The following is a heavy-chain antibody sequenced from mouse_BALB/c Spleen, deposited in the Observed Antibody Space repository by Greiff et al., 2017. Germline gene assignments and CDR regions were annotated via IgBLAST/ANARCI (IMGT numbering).Heavy chain of an antibody. Sequence: QVQLQQSGAELARPGASVLLSCKASGYTFTSYWMQWVQQRPGQGLEWIGAIYPGDGDTRYTQKFKGKATLTADKASSTAYMQLSSLASEDSAVYYCEREGGPHAMDYWGQGTSVTDSS. CDR2: IYPGDGDT. V-gene: IGHV1-87*01. D-gene: IGHD3-3*01. CDR3: EREGGPHAMDY. CDR1: GYTFTSYW. J-gene: IGHJ4*01.